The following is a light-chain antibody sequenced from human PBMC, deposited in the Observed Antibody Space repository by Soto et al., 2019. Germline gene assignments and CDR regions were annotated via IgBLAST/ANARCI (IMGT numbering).Light chain of an antibody. J-gene: IGKJ1*01. V-gene: IGKV1-5*01. CDR2: DAS. Sequence: DIQMPQSPSTLSTSVSPKATVPCRASQSVSGWLAWYQQKPGEAPKLLIYDASALPRGVPSRFSGSGSGTKFTLTIASLQPDDFATYYCQHYNTYPWTFGQGTKVDIK. CDR3: QHYNTYPWT. CDR1: QSVSGW.